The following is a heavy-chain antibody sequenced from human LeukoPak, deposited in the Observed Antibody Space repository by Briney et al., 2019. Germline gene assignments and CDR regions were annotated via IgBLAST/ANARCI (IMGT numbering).Heavy chain of an antibody. J-gene: IGHJ6*02. V-gene: IGHV3-21*01. CDR3: ARDGQLRFLEWFPYGMDV. D-gene: IGHD3-3*01. CDR1: GFTFSSYS. Sequence: GGSLRLSCAASGFTFSSYSMNWVRQAPGKGLEWVSSISSSSSYIYYADSVKGRFTISRDNAKNSLYLQMNSLRAEDTAVYYCARDGQLRFLEWFPYGMDVWGQGTTVTVSS. CDR2: ISSSSSYI.